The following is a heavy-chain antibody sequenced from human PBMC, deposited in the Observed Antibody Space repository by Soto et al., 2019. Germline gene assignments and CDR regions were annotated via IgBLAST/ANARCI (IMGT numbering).Heavy chain of an antibody. V-gene: IGHV4-30-4*01. J-gene: IGHJ6*02. CDR2: IYYSGST. CDR3: AREVLVVPAAIPPYGMDV. CDR1: GGSISSGDYY. Sequence: PSETLSLTCTVSGGSISSGDYYWSWIRQPPGKGLEWIGYIYYSGSTYYNPSLKSRVTISVDTSKNQFSLKLSSVTAADTAVYYCAREVLVVPAAIPPYGMDVWGQATTVTVSS. D-gene: IGHD2-2*02.